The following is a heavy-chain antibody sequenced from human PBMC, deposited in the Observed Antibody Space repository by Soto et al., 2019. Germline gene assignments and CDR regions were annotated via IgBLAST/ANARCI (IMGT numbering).Heavy chain of an antibody. J-gene: IGHJ6*02. V-gene: IGHV4-59*12. Sequence: SETLSLTCTVSGGSISSYYWSWIRQPPGKGLEWIGYIYYSGSTNYNPSLKSRVTISVDTSKNQFSLKLSSVTAADTAVYYCARGLGYCSSTSCYFYYYYGMDVWGEGTTVTVCS. D-gene: IGHD2-2*01. CDR2: IYYSGST. CDR1: GGSISSYY. CDR3: ARGLGYCSSTSCYFYYYYGMDV.